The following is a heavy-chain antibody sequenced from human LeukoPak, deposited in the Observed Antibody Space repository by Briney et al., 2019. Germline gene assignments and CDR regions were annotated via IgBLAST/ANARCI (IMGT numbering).Heavy chain of an antibody. CDR2: INSFSSYI. CDR3: ASSGLLDTAMVKGDY. J-gene: IGHJ4*02. V-gene: IGHV3-21*04. D-gene: IGHD5-18*01. Sequence: PGGSLRLSCAASGFTFSSYSMNWVRQAPGKGLEWVSSINSFSSYIYYADSVKGRFTISRDNAKNSLYLQMNSLRAEDTAVYYCASSGLLDTAMVKGDYWGPGTLVTVSS. CDR1: GFTFSSYS.